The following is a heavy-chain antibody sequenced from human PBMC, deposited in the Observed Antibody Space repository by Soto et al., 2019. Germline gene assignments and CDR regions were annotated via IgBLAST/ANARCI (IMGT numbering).Heavy chain of an antibody. V-gene: IGHV4-4*02. J-gene: IGHJ4*02. Sequence: QVQLKQSGPRLARPSGTLSLTCVVSGGSISSTNWWTWVRQTRGKGLAWIGEVYHTGSTKYNPSLKNRGTISLDKSNNPISLNLKSVTAADTAVYYGATLPPRIVVVVLPVPSWGQGTLVTVSS. CDR2: VYHTGST. CDR1: GGSISSTNW. D-gene: IGHD2-15*01. CDR3: ATLPPRIVVVVLPVPS.